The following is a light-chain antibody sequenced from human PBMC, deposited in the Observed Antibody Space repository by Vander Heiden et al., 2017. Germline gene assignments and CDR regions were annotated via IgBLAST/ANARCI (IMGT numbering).Light chain of an antibody. CDR1: SSDIGTYNL. CDR3: CSYAGIRKYV. J-gene: IGLJ1*01. Sequence: QSPLTHPASVSGPPGQSITISCTGTSSDIGTYNLVSWYQQHPGKAPKLMIYEVTKRPSGVSDRFSGSKSGNTASLTISGLQAEDEADYYCCSYAGIRKYVFATGTKVTVL. V-gene: IGLV2-23*02. CDR2: EVT.